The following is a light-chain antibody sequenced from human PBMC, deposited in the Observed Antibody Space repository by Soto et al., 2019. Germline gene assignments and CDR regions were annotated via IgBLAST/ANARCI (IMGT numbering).Light chain of an antibody. J-gene: IGKJ3*01. Sequence: IQLTQSPSSLSASVGDRVTITCRASQGISSYLAWYQQKPGKAPKLLIYAASTLQSGVPSRFSGSGSGTDFTLTISSLQPEDFATYYCQHYGGSFIFGPGTKVDFK. CDR1: QGISSY. CDR2: AAS. CDR3: QHYGGSFI. V-gene: IGKV1-9*01.